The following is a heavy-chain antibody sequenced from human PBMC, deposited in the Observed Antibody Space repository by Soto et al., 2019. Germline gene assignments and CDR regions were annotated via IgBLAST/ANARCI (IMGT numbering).Heavy chain of an antibody. V-gene: IGHV4-30-2*01. CDR1: GGSISSDGYS. CDR3: ARGEAYCSGGTCYYRFDP. D-gene: IGHD2-15*01. CDR2: IYHGGDA. J-gene: IGHJ5*02. Sequence: SSETLSLTCAVSGGSISSDGYSWSWIRQPPGKGLEWIGYIYHGGDAYYNPSLKSRVTISVDRSKNQFSLNLSSVTAADTAMYYCARGEAYCSGGTCYYRFDPWGQGTLVTVSS.